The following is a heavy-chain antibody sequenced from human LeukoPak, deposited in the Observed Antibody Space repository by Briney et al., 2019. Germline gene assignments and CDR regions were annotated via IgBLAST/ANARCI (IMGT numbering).Heavy chain of an antibody. D-gene: IGHD5-12*01. V-gene: IGHV3-74*01. CDR2: INSDGSST. CDR3: ARDSGHTGYDLYDY. CDR1: GFTFSNYW. Sequence: GGSLRLSCAASGFTFSNYWMHWVRQAPGKGLVWVSRINSDGSSTSYADSVKGRFTISRDNAKNTLYLQMNSLRVEDTALYYCARDSGHTGYDLYDYWGQGTLVTVSS. J-gene: IGHJ4*02.